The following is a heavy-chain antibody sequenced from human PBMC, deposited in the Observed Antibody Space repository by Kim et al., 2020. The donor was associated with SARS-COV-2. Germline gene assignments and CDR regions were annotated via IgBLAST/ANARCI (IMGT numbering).Heavy chain of an antibody. D-gene: IGHD4-17*01. Sequence: GRFTISGDNSKNPLYLQMNSLRAEDTAVYYCARDRLDYGWVFYYYGMDVWGQGTTVTVSS. J-gene: IGHJ6*02. CDR3: ARDRLDYGWVFYYYGMDV. V-gene: IGHV3-30*01.